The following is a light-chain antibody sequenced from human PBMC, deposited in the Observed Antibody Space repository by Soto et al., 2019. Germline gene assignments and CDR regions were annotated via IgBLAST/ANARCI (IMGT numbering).Light chain of an antibody. J-gene: IGKJ2*01. CDR1: QSVSGSY. CDR3: HQYGDAPQT. CDR2: LAS. Sequence: ENVLTQSPGTLSLSPGERATLSCRASQSVSGSYLAWYQQKPGQAPRLLIYLASTRANGIPDRFSGSASGTDFTLSISRLEPEDSAVYYCHQYGDAPQTCGQGTKLEI. V-gene: IGKV3-20*01.